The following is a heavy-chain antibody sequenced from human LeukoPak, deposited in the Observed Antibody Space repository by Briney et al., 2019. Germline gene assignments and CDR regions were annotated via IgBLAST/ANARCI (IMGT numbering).Heavy chain of an antibody. Sequence: PSENLSLTCAVYGWSFNDHYWNWIRQPPGKGLEWIGEINARGDTNFNPSLKSRVTISVDSSKNQFSLTLRSMIAADTAVYYCARGQVPAARGYNWFDPWGQGTLVTVSS. J-gene: IGHJ5*02. CDR3: ARGQVPAARGYNWFDP. CDR1: GWSFNDHY. CDR2: INARGDT. D-gene: IGHD2-2*01. V-gene: IGHV4-34*01.